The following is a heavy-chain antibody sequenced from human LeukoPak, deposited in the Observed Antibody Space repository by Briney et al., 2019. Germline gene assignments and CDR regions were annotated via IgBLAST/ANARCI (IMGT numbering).Heavy chain of an antibody. V-gene: IGHV3-30*03. D-gene: IGHD3-22*01. CDR3: ARGPSYNEGGGYYYAFDY. CDR2: ISYDGSNK. J-gene: IGHJ4*02. Sequence: GGSLRLSCAASGFTFRSYGMHWVRQAPGKGLEWVAVISYDGSNKYYADSVKGRFTISRDNSKNTLSLQMNSLRAEDTAEYYCARGPSYNEGGGYYYAFDYWGQGTLVTVSS. CDR1: GFTFRSYG.